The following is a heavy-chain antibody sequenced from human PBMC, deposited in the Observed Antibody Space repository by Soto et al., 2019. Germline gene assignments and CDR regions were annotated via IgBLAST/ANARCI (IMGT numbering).Heavy chain of an antibody. CDR1: GGSISSGGYY. CDR3: NRGSQLASAPDY. J-gene: IGHJ4*02. CDR2: IYYSGST. D-gene: IGHD6-6*01. V-gene: IGHV4-31*03. Sequence: QVQLQESGPGLVKPSQTLSLTCTVSGGSISSGGYYWSWIRQHPGKCLEWIGYIYYSGSTYSIPSLKSRVTISVDTSKNQFSLKLSSVTAADTAVYYCNRGSQLASAPDYWGQGTLVTVSS.